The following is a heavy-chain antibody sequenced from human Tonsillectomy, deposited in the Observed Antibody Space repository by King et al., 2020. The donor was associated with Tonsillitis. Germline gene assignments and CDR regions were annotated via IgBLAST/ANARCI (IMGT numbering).Heavy chain of an antibody. CDR1: GFTFTSYA. Sequence: EVQLVESGGGLVQPGGSLRLSCAASGFTFTSYAMTWVRQAPGKGLEWVSTVSGSGGSTYYADSVKGRFTISRDNSKNTLYLQMNSLRAEDTAVYYCVKDVSGSYPDLFSNYFDYWGQGTLVTVSS. CDR2: VSGSGGST. CDR3: VKDVSGSYPDLFSNYFDY. J-gene: IGHJ4*02. V-gene: IGHV3-23*04. D-gene: IGHD1-26*01.